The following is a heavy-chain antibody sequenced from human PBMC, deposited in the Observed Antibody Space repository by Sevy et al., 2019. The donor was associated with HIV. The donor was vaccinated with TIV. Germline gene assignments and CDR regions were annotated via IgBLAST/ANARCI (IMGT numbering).Heavy chain of an antibody. CDR1: NYSISSGSY. D-gene: IGHD2-21*02. V-gene: IGHV4-38-2*01. CDR2: IHRSGSA. J-gene: IGHJ6*03. CDR3: ARIIVVAAAIHYYYYMDV. Sequence: SETLSLTCGVSNYSISSGSYWAWIRQPPGKGLEWIGTIHRSGSAYYNASLKSPVTISIDTSKDQFSLRLSSVTAADTAVYFCARIIVVAAAIHYYYYMDVWGKGTTVTVSS.